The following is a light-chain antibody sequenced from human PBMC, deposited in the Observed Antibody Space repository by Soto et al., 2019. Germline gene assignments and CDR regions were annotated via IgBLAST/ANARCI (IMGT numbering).Light chain of an antibody. CDR3: QQYGRSPPWT. Sequence: ETVLTRTPGNRSLPPGARATLSCRASQSVSSSYLAWYQQKPGQAPRLLIYSSSSRAAGVSDRFSGSGSGTDFSITISRLEPADDAMYYCQQYGRSPPWTFGQGTKVDIK. J-gene: IGKJ1*01. CDR2: SSS. CDR1: QSVSSSY. V-gene: IGKV3-20*01.